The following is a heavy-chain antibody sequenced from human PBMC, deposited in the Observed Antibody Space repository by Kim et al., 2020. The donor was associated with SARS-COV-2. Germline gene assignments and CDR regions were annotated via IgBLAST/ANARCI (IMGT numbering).Heavy chain of an antibody. CDR1: GFTSSDHY. V-gene: IGHV3-72*01. CDR2: SRNKANTYAT. J-gene: IGHJ3*01. Sequence: GGSLRLSCAASGFTSSDHYMDWVRQAPGKGLEWAARSRNKANTYATEYAASGKGRFTISRDDSRNSLYLQMNSLRTEDTAVYYCIREGRDQQRLTFDVWGRGTMVTVSS. D-gene: IGHD1-1*01. CDR3: IREGRDQQRLTFDV.